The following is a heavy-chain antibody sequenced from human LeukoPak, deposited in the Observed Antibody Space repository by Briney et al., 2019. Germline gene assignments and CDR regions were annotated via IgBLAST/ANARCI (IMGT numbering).Heavy chain of an antibody. Sequence: SVKVSCKASGGTFSSYAISWVRQAPGQGLEWMGGIIPIFGTANYAQKFQGRLTITADESTSTAYMELSRLRSEDTAVYYCARAPMVRGVKSLDVWGKGTTVTVSS. CDR3: ARAPMVRGVKSLDV. J-gene: IGHJ6*03. V-gene: IGHV1-69*01. CDR1: GGTFSSYA. CDR2: IIPIFGTA. D-gene: IGHD3-10*01.